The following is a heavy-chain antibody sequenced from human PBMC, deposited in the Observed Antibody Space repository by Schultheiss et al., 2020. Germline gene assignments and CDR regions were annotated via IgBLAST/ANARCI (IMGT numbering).Heavy chain of an antibody. D-gene: IGHD4-11*01. Sequence: SETLSLTCAVSGGSISSNYWSWIRQPPGKGLEWIGEINHSGSTNYNTSLKSRVTISVEKSKNKFSLKLSSVTAADTAVYYCARNPLTTSLSVNRVNYYCCGMDVWGQGTTVTVS. CDR3: ARNPLTTSLSVNRVNYYCCGMDV. CDR2: INHSGST. V-gene: IGHV4-34*01. CDR1: GGSISSNY. J-gene: IGHJ6*02.